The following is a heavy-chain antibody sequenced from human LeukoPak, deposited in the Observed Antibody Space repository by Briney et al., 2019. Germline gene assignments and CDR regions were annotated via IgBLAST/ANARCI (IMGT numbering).Heavy chain of an antibody. CDR3: AKDSLGYYKPFDY. Sequence: GGSLRLSCAASGFTFSNYAMSWVRQATGKGLEWVSAISGSGINTYYADSVKGRFTISRDNSKNTLYLQMNSLRAEDTALYYCAKDSLGYYKPFDYWGQGTLVTVSS. V-gene: IGHV3-23*01. J-gene: IGHJ4*02. CDR1: GFTFSNYA. D-gene: IGHD3-9*01. CDR2: ISGSGINT.